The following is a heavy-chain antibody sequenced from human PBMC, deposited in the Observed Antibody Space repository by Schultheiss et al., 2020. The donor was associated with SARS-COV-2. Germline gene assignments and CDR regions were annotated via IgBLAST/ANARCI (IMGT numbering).Heavy chain of an antibody. V-gene: IGHV1-2*06. CDR1: GYTFTGYY. Sequence: GESLKISCKASGYTFTGYYMHWVRQAPGQGLEWMGRINPNSGGTNYAQKFQGRVTMTRDTSISTAYMELSRLRSDDTAMYYCTRDGANQLLDYWGQGTLVTVSS. CDR3: TRDGANQLLDY. J-gene: IGHJ4*02. D-gene: IGHD1-1*01. CDR2: INPNSGGT.